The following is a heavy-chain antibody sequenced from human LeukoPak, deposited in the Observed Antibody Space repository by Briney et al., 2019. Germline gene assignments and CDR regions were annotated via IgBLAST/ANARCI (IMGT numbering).Heavy chain of an antibody. V-gene: IGHV3-43*02. CDR3: AREQFSHTSNYFDN. D-gene: IGHD5-24*01. Sequence: GGPLRLSCAASGFMFDDYAMHWVRQVPGRGLEWVSLISGDGVSSFYADSVRGRFTISRDNNNNSLSLQMYSLTTEDTAFYYCAREQFSHTSNYFDNWGQGILVTVSS. J-gene: IGHJ4*02. CDR1: GFMFDDYA. CDR2: ISGDGVSS.